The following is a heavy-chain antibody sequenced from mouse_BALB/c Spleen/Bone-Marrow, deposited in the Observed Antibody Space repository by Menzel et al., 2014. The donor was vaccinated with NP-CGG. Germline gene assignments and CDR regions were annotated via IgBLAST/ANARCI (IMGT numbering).Heavy chain of an antibody. CDR2: IYPGDGDT. CDR3: ARSDGYRTMDY. Sequence: VQGVESGPELVKPGASVKISCKASGYAFSSSWMNWVKQRPGQGLEWIGRIYPGDGDTNHNGKFKGKATLTADKSSSTAYMQLSSLTSVDSAVYFCARSDGYRTMDYWGQGTSVTVSS. V-gene: IGHV1-82*01. J-gene: IGHJ4*01. D-gene: IGHD2-3*01. CDR1: GYAFSSSW.